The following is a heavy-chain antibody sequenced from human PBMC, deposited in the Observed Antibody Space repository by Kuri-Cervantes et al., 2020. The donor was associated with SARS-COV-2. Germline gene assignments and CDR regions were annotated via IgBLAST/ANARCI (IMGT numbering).Heavy chain of an antibody. CDR1: GFTFSSYA. Sequence: GGSLRLSCAASGFTFSSYAMHWVRQAPGKGLEYVSAISSNGGSTYYANSVKGRFTISRDNSKNTLYLQMGSLRAEDMPVYYCARGSSCSSTSCYEVGWFDPWGQGTLVTVSS. J-gene: IGHJ5*02. V-gene: IGHV3-64*01. D-gene: IGHD2-2*01. CDR2: ISSNGGST. CDR3: ARGSSCSSTSCYEVGWFDP.